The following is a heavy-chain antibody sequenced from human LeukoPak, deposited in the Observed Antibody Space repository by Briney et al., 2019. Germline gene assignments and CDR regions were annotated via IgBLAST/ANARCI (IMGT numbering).Heavy chain of an antibody. J-gene: IGHJ3*02. Sequence: NAGGSLRLSCAASGFTFSSYSMNWVRQAPGKGLEWVSSISSSSSYIYYADSVKGRFTISRDNAKNSLYLQMNSLRAEDTAVYYCARVRGYSYGTDAFDIWGQGTMVTVSS. D-gene: IGHD5-18*01. CDR3: ARVRGYSYGTDAFDI. CDR2: ISSSSSYI. V-gene: IGHV3-21*01. CDR1: GFTFSSYS.